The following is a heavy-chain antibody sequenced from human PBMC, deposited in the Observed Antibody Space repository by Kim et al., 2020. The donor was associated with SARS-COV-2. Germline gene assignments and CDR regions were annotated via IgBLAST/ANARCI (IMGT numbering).Heavy chain of an antibody. D-gene: IGHD6-13*01. CDR1: RFTFSSYA. V-gene: IGHV3-23*03. J-gene: IGHJ4*02. CDR2: IYSGGSST. Sequence: GGSLRLSCAASRFTFSSYAMSWVRQAPGKGLEWVSVIYSGGSSTYYADSVKGRFTISRDNSKNTLYLQMNSLRAEDTAVYYCAKDGGKAAAGTADYWGQGTLVTVSS. CDR3: AKDGGKAAAGTADY.